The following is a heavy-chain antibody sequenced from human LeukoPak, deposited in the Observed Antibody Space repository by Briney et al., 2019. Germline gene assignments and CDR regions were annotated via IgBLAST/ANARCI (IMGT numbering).Heavy chain of an antibody. CDR1: GGSISSGGYY. Sequence: SETLSLTCTVSGGSISSGGYYWSWIRQHPGEGLEWIWYIYYSGSTYYNPSLKSRVTISVDTSKNQFSLKLSSVTAADTAVYYCARDPLGAPDYWGQGTLVTVSS. CDR3: ARDPLGAPDY. J-gene: IGHJ4*02. V-gene: IGHV4-31*03. D-gene: IGHD1-26*01. CDR2: IYYSGST.